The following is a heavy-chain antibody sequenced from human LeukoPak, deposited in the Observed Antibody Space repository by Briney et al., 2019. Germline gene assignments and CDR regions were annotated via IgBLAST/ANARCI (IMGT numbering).Heavy chain of an antibody. CDR3: ARTLRWYPRYFDY. CDR1: GFTFSNYA. J-gene: IGHJ4*02. V-gene: IGHV3-23*01. Sequence: GGSLRLSCAASGFTFSNYAMSWVRQAPGKGLEWVSAISGSGGSTYYADSVKGRFTISRDNSKNTLYLQMNSLRAEDTAVYYCARTLRWYPRYFDYWGQGTLVTVSS. CDR2: ISGSGGST. D-gene: IGHD4-23*01.